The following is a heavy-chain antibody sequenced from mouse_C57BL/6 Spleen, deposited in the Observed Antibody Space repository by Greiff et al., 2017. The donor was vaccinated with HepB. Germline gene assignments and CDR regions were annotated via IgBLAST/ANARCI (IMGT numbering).Heavy chain of an antibody. CDR3: HYDGAY. CDR1: GYSFTGYY. CDR2: INPSTGGT. J-gene: IGHJ3*01. D-gene: IGHD1-2*01. V-gene: IGHV1-42*01. Sequence: VQLQQSGPELVKPGASVKISCKASGYSFTGYYMNWVKQSPEKSLEWIGEINPSTGGTTYNQKFKAKATLTVDKSSSTAYMQLKSLTSEDSAVYYCHYDGAYWGQGTLVTVSA.